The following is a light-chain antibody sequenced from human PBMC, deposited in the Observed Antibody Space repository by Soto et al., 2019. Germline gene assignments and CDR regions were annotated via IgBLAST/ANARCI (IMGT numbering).Light chain of an antibody. V-gene: IGKV3-20*01. J-gene: IGKJ4*01. Sequence: EIVLTQSPGTLPLSPGETATLSCRASQSVSANYLAWYQQKPGQAPRLLIYDASRRATGTPDRFSGSGSGTDFTLTIRRLEPEDFALYYCPQYGSSRQVTFGGGTKVEIK. CDR2: DAS. CDR3: PQYGSSRQVT. CDR1: QSVSANY.